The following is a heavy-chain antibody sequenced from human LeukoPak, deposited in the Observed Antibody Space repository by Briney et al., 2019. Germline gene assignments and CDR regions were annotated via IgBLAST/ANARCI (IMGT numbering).Heavy chain of an antibody. CDR2: ISAYNGNT. Sequence: GASVKVSCKASGYTFTSYGISWVRQAPGQGLEWMGWISAYNGNTNYAQKLQGRVTMTTDTSTSTAYMELRSLRSDDTAVYYCARGGIYSTNSVVYYYYMDVWGKGTTVTVSS. D-gene: IGHD2-8*01. J-gene: IGHJ6*03. CDR1: GYTFTSYG. CDR3: ARGGIYSTNSVVYYYYMDV. V-gene: IGHV1-18*01.